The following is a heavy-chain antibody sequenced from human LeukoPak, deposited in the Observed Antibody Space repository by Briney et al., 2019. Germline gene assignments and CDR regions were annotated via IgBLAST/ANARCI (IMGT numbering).Heavy chain of an antibody. Sequence: SETLSLTCAVYGGSFSGYYWSWIRQPPGKGLEWIAFIHYSGSTRYNPSLKSRVTISRDTSKNQFSLKLSSVIAADTAVYYCARGAGWWDPWGQGTLVTVSS. J-gene: IGHJ5*02. CDR2: IHYSGST. CDR1: GGSFSGYY. V-gene: IGHV4-59*01. CDR3: ARGAGWWDP.